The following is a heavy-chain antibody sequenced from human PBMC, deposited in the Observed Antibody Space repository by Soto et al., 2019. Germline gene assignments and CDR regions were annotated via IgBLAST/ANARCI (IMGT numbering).Heavy chain of an antibody. V-gene: IGHV4-31*03. CDR1: GGSISRGGYY. Sequence: QVQLQESGPGLVKPSQTLSLTCTVSGGSISRGGYYWSWIRQHPGKGLEWIGYIYYSGSTYYNPSLKSRVTRSGDTFQNQFSVKLSSVTAADTAVYFCAKSRLEQYFFDYWGQGTLVTVSS. D-gene: IGHD6-19*01. CDR2: IYYSGST. J-gene: IGHJ4*02. CDR3: AKSRLEQYFFDY.